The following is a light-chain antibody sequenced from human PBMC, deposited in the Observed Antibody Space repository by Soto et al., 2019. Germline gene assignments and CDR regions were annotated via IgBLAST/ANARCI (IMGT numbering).Light chain of an antibody. J-gene: IGLJ2*01. CDR3: QSYDSTSRVL. CDR2: DNT. CDR1: GSTFGAGYD. Sequence: QSLLTQPPSVSGAPGQRVTISCTGSGSTFGAGYDVHWYQQLPGTAPKLLIYDNTNRPSGVPDRFSGSKSGTSASLAISGLQAEDEADYYCQSYDSTSRVLFGGGTKLTVL. V-gene: IGLV1-40*01.